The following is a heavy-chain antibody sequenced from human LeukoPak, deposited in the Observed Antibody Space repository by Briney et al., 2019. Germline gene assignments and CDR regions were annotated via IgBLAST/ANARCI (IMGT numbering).Heavy chain of an antibody. J-gene: IGHJ4*02. CDR3: ARLSVSSSGWYIDY. CDR2: IYYSGST. D-gene: IGHD6-19*01. V-gene: IGHV4-61*05. Sequence: SETLSLTCTVSGGSISDSNNFWGWIRQPPGKGLEWIGYIYYSGSTNYNPSLKSRVTISVDTSKNQFSLKLSSVTAADTAVYYCARLSVSSSGWYIDYWGQGTLVTVSS. CDR1: GGSISDSNNF.